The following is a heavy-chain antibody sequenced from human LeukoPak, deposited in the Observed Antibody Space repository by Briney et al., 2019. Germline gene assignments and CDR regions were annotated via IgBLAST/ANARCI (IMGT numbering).Heavy chain of an antibody. CDR2: ISYDGSNK. D-gene: IGHD3-9*01. CDR1: GFTFSSYA. Sequence: GGSLRLSCEASGFTFSSYAMHWVRQAPGKGLEWVAVISYDGSNKYYADSVKGRFTISRDNSKNTLYLQMNSLRAEDTAVYYCACLSNYDILTEFFDYWGQGTLVTVSS. V-gene: IGHV3-30-3*01. CDR3: ACLSNYDILTEFFDY. J-gene: IGHJ4*02.